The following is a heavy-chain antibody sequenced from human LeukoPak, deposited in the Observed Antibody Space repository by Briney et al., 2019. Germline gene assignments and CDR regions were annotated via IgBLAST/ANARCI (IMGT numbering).Heavy chain of an antibody. D-gene: IGHD6-13*01. CDR2: IYYSGST. CDR1: GGSISSGGYY. CDR3: AREGLIAAAGLDAFDI. Sequence: SETLSLTCTVSGGSISSGGYYWGWIRQHPGKGLEWIGYIYYSGSTYYNPSLKSRVTISVDTSKNQFSLKLSSVTAADTAVYYCAREGLIAAAGLDAFDIWGQGTMVTVSS. J-gene: IGHJ3*02. V-gene: IGHV4-31*03.